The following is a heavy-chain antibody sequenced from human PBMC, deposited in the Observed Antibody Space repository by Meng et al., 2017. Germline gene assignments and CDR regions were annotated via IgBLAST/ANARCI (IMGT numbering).Heavy chain of an antibody. CDR2: ISSSSSYI. CDR1: GFTFSSYS. D-gene: IGHD2-15*01. J-gene: IGHJ6*02. CDR3: ARGYYFYYGMDV. Sequence: GESLKISCAASGFTFSSYSMNWVRQAPGKGLEWVSSISSSSSYIYYADSVKGRFTISGDNAKNSLYLQMNSLRAEDTAVYYCARGYYFYYGMDVWGQGTTVTVSS. V-gene: IGHV3-21*01.